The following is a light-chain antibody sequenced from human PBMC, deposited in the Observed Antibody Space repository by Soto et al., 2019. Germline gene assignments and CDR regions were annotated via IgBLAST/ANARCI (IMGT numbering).Light chain of an antibody. Sequence: QSALTQPASVSGSPGQSITISCTRTSSDVGAYNSVSWYQQHPGKAPKLMIYEVSNRPSGVSNRFSGSKSGNTASLTISGLQAEDEADYYCSSYTSSSTLVVFGGGTKLTVL. CDR1: SSDVGAYNS. J-gene: IGLJ2*01. CDR3: SSYTSSSTLVV. CDR2: EVS. V-gene: IGLV2-14*01.